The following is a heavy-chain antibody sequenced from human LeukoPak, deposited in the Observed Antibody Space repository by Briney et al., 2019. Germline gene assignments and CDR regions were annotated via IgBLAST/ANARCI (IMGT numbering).Heavy chain of an antibody. Sequence: GGSLRLSCAASGFTFSSYAMHWVRQAPGKGLEWVAVISYDGSNKYYADSVKGRFTISRDNSKNTLYLQMNSLRAEDTAVYYCARETYCSSTSCYASWDYYYYYSMDVWGQGTTVTVSS. D-gene: IGHD2-2*01. CDR2: ISYDGSNK. V-gene: IGHV3-30-3*01. CDR1: GFTFSSYA. CDR3: ARETYCSSTSCYASWDYYYYYSMDV. J-gene: IGHJ6*02.